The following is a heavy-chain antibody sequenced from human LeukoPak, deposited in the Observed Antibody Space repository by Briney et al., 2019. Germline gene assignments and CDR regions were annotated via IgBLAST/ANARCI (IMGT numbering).Heavy chain of an antibody. CDR2: ISYDGGNT. Sequence: GGSLRLSCAASGFTVSSNYMSWVRQAPGKGLEWVAEISYDGGNTYYADSVKGRFTISRDNSKNKLYLQMSSLRAEDTAVYYCAKEGTGIHFDYWGQGTLVTVSS. CDR1: GFTVSSNY. CDR3: AKEGTGIHFDY. J-gene: IGHJ4*02. D-gene: IGHD1-1*01. V-gene: IGHV3-30*18.